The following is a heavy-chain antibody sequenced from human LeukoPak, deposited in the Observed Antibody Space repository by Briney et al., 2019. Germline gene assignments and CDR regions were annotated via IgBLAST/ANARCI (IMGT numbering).Heavy chain of an antibody. CDR1: GYTFTSYG. CDR2: ISAYNGNT. Sequence: ASGKVSCKASGYTFTSYGISWVRQAPGQGLEWMGWISAYNGNTNHAQKLQGRVTMTTDTSTSTAYMELRSLRSDDTAVYYCARAGYCSSTSCQYYFDYWGQGTLVTVS. CDR3: ARAGYCSSTSCQYYFDY. D-gene: IGHD2-2*01. V-gene: IGHV1-18*01. J-gene: IGHJ4*02.